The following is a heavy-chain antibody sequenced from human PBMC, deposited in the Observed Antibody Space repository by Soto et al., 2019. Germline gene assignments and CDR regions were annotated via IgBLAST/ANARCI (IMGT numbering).Heavy chain of an antibody. CDR3: ARDRTAAGPSNWFDP. D-gene: IGHD6-13*01. J-gene: IGHJ5*02. V-gene: IGHV4-4*07. CDR1: GGCISTYY. Sequence: PSETLSLTCTVSGGCISTYYWSWIRQTAGKGLEWIGRIYPSGSANYNPSLKGRVTMSLDTSKNQFSLKVSSVTAADTAVYYCARDRTAAGPSNWFDPWGQGTLVTVS. CDR2: IYPSGSA.